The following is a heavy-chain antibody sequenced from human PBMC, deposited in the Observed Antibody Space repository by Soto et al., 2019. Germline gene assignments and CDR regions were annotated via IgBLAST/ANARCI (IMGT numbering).Heavy chain of an antibody. CDR1: GYTFTGYY. J-gene: IGHJ6*02. CDR2: INPNSGGT. Sequence: ASVKVSCKASGYTFTGYYMHWVRQAPGQGLEWMGWINPNSGGTNYAQKFQGWVTMTRDTSISTAYMELGRLRSDDTAVYYCARGYCTNGVCYKDVWGQGTTVTVSS. CDR3: ARGYCTNGVCYKDV. V-gene: IGHV1-2*04. D-gene: IGHD2-8*01.